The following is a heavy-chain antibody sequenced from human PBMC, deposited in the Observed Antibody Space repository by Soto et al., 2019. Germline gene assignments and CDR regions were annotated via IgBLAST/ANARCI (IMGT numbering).Heavy chain of an antibody. CDR1: GFTFSSYC. D-gene: IGHD3-3*01. V-gene: IGHV3-33*01. CDR2: IWYDGSNK. CDR3: ARGLYDFWNFFDY. J-gene: IGHJ4*02. Sequence: GGSLRLSCAASGFTFSSYCMHWVRQAPGKGLEWVAVIWYDGSNKYYADSVKGRFTISRDNSKNTLYLQMNSLRAEDTAVYYCARGLYDFWNFFDYWGQGTLVTVSS.